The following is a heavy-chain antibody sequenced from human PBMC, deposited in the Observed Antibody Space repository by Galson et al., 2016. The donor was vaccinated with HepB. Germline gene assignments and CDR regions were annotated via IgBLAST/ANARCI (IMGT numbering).Heavy chain of an antibody. Sequence: SVKVSCKASGYTLTSFAMHWVRQAPGQRLEWMGWINAGNGNTKYSQKFQGRVTINRDTSANTAYMELSSQRSEDTAVYFCARDRGAFGALGYWGQGTLVTVSS. CDR3: ARDRGAFGALGY. J-gene: IGHJ4*02. CDR2: INAGNGNT. D-gene: IGHD3-10*01. CDR1: GYTLTSFA. V-gene: IGHV1-3*01.